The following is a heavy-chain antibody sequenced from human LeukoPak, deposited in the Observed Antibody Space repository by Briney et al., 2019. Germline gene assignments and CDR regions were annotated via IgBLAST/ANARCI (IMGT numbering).Heavy chain of an antibody. CDR2: ISGSGGST. D-gene: IGHD2-15*01. V-gene: IGHV3-23*01. J-gene: IGHJ4*02. CDR1: GFTFSNYA. CDR3: AKDPPDIVVVVAATTDDY. Sequence: PGGSLRLSCAASGFTFSNYAMSWVRQAPGKGLEWVSAISGSGGSTYYADSVKGRFTISRDNPKNTLYLQMNSLRAEDTAVYYCAKDPPDIVVVVAATTDDYWGQGTLVTVSS.